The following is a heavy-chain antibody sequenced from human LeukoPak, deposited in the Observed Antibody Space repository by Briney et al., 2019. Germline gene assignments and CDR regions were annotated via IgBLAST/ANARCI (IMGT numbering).Heavy chain of an antibody. Sequence: GGSLRLSCAASGFTFSSYSMNWVRQAPGKGLEWVSSISSSSSYIYYADSVKGRFTISRDNAKNSLYLQMNSLRAEDTAVYYCAPTYGSGSYYTTIVYWGQGTLVTVSS. CDR1: GFTFSSYS. J-gene: IGHJ4*02. CDR3: APTYGSGSYYTTIVY. V-gene: IGHV3-21*01. D-gene: IGHD3-10*01. CDR2: ISSSSSYI.